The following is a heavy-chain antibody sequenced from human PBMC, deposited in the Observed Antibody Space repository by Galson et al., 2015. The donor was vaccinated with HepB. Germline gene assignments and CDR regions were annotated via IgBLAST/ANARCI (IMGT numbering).Heavy chain of an antibody. J-gene: IGHJ6*03. CDR1: GFTFSSYG. CDR2: IRYDGSNK. D-gene: IGHD3-3*01. V-gene: IGHV3-30*02. CDR3: ARETYYDFWSGYYTWGEDYYMDV. Sequence: SLRLSCAASGFTFSSYGMHWVRQAPGKGLEWVAFIRYDGSNKYYADSVKGRFTISRDNSKNTLYLQMNSLRAEDTAVYYCARETYYDFWSGYYTWGEDYYMDVWGKGTTVTVSS.